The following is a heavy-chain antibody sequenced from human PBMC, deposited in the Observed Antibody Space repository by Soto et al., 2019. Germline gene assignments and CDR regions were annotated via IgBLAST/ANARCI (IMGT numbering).Heavy chain of an antibody. D-gene: IGHD3-22*01. V-gene: IGHV1-18*04. CDR2: ISAYDGNT. CDR1: GYTFTSYG. J-gene: IGHJ6*02. CDR3: ARGGYYDSSGSRNYYYYGMNV. Sequence: QAKLVQSGAEVKKPGASVKVSCKASGYTFTSYGINWVRQAPGQGLEWLGWISAYDGNTKYAHSVQGRVSMTTDTSAKTAYMELRSLRSDDTAMYYCARGGYYDSSGSRNYYYYGMNVWGQGTTVSVSS.